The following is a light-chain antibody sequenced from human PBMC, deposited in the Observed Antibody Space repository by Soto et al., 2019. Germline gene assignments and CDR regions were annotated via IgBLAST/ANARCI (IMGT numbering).Light chain of an antibody. J-gene: IGKJ3*01. CDR3: QQYNSYSLFT. CDR1: QSISSW. V-gene: IGKV1-5*01. CDR2: DAS. Sequence: DIQMTQSPSTLSASVGDRVTITCRASQSISSWLAWYQQKPGKAPKLLIYDASSLESGVPSRFSGSGSGTEFSLSISSLQPDYFATYYCQQYNSYSLFTCDPGTKVDIK.